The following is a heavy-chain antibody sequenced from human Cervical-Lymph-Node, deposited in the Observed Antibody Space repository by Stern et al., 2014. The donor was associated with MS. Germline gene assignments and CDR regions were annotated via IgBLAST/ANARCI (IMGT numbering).Heavy chain of an antibody. CDR2: IIPIFGTA. V-gene: IGHV1-69*01. Sequence: QVQLVQSGAEVKKPGSSVKVSCKASGGTFSSYAISWVRQAPGQGLEWMGGIIPIFGTANYAQKFQGRVTITADESTSTAYMELSSLRSEDTAVYYCAREGQQQLVPGDYYYGMDVWGQGTTVTVSS. D-gene: IGHD6-13*01. CDR1: GGTFSSYA. J-gene: IGHJ6*02. CDR3: AREGQQQLVPGDYYYGMDV.